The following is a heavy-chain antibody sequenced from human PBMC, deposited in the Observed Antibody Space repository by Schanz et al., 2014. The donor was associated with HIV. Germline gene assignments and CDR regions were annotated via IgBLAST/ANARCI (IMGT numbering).Heavy chain of an antibody. J-gene: IGHJ6*04. V-gene: IGHV1-18*01. CDR3: ARVGXXTVTXXXXXXX. CDR2: ISAYNGNT. D-gene: IGHD4-4*01. Sequence: QVQLVQSGAEVKKPGASVKVSCKASGYTFTSYGISWVRQAPGQGLEWMGWISAYNGNTDYEQKLQGRVTLTTDTSXXXXXMELRXXXXXXXXXXXXARVGXXTVTXXXXXXXWGXXTXXXVSS. CDR1: GYTFTSYG.